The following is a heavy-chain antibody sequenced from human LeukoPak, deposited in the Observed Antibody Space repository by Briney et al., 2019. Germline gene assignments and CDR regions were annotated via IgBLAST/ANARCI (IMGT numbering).Heavy chain of an antibody. D-gene: IGHD3-22*01. CDR3: ARDYYDSSGYYYGDWFDP. V-gene: IGHV3-21*01. J-gene: IGHJ5*02. CDR2: ISSSSSYI. CDR1: GFTFSSYS. Sequence: PGGSLRLSCAASGFTFSSYSMNWVRQAPGKGLEWVSSISSSSSYIYYADSVKGRFTISRDNAKNSLYLQMNSLRAEDTAVYYCARDYYDSSGYYYGDWFDPWGQGTLVTVSS.